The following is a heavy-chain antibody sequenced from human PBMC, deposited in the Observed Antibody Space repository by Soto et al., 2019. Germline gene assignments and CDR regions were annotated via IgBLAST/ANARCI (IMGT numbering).Heavy chain of an antibody. CDR3: VRRVSGSYDY. Sequence: EVQLAESGGGMVQPGGSLRLSCVASGFTFSSYDMHWVRQAPGKGLEYVSSISSNGGTTYYGNSVKGRFTISRDNSKNTLYLQMGSLRAEDMAVYSCVRRVSGSYDYWGQGTLVTVSS. CDR1: GFTFSSYD. J-gene: IGHJ4*02. D-gene: IGHD1-26*01. CDR2: ISSNGGTT. V-gene: IGHV3-64*01.